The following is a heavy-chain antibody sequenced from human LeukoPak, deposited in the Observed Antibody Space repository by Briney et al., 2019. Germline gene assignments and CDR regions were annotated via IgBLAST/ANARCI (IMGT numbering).Heavy chain of an antibody. V-gene: IGHV1-69*01. CDR1: GGTFSSYA. Sequence: GASAKVSCKASGGTFSSYAISWVRQAPGQGLEWMGGIIPIFGTANYAQKFQGRVTITADESTSTAYMELSSLRSEDTAVYYCARGVAPNSWFDPWGQGTLVTVSS. CDR3: ARGVAPNSWFDP. D-gene: IGHD2-15*01. J-gene: IGHJ5*02. CDR2: IIPIFGTA.